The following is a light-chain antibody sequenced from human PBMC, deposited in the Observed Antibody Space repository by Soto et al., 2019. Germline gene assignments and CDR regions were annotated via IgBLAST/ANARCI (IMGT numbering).Light chain of an antibody. Sequence: EVVMAQSPATLSVSPGEIATLSCRASESVSSNLAWYQQRPGQAPRLVIYGASTRATGIPARFSGGGSGTDFTLTISRLEPEDFAVYYCQQYGSSLSTFGQGTKVDIK. V-gene: IGKV3-15*01. CDR2: GAS. J-gene: IGKJ1*01. CDR3: QQYGSSLST. CDR1: ESVSSN.